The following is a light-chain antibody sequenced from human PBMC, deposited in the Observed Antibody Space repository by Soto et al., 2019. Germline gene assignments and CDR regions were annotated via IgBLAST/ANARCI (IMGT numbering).Light chain of an antibody. V-gene: IGKV3-20*01. CDR3: QQYGSSPQT. CDR2: GAS. Sequence: EIVMTQSPATLSVSPGERATLSCRAAESVRSNLAWYQQKPGQAPRLLIYGASTRATGIPDRFSGSGSGTDCTLTISRLEPEDFAAYYCQQYGSSPQTFGQGTKVDIK. CDR1: ESVRSN. J-gene: IGKJ1*01.